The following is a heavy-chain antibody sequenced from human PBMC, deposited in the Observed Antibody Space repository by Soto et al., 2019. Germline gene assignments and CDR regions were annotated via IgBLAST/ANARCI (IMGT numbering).Heavy chain of an antibody. D-gene: IGHD2-8*01. CDR3: ARADCTNGVCYYGHWFGP. J-gene: IGHJ5*02. CDR1: GGTFSSYA. CDR2: IIPVFGTA. Sequence: GASVKVSCKASGGTFSSYAISWVRQAPGQGLEWMGGIIPVFGTANYAQKFQGRVTITADESTSTAYMELSSLRSEDTAVYYCARADCTNGVCYYGHWFGPWGQGTLVTVSS. V-gene: IGHV1-69*13.